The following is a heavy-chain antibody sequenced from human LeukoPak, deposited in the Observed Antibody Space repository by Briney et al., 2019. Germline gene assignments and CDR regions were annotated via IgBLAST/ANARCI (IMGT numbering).Heavy chain of an antibody. CDR1: GYTFTGYY. D-gene: IGHD6-19*01. Sequence: ASVKVSCKASGYTFTGYYMHWVRQAPGQGLEWMGWINPNSGGTNYAQKFQGRVTMTRDTSISTAYMELSRLRSDDTAVYYCASALSSGWSNYYYMDVWGKGTTVTVSS. J-gene: IGHJ6*03. CDR3: ASALSSGWSNYYYMDV. V-gene: IGHV1-2*02. CDR2: INPNSGGT.